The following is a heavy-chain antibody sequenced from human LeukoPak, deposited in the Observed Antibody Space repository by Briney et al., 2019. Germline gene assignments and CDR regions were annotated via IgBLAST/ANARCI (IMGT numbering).Heavy chain of an antibody. CDR3: AKGRGFDVYCRAGSCSTFGP. V-gene: IGHV3-30*01. Sequence: GRSLRLSCAASGFTFSDYALHWVRQAPGKGLEWVAVISYDGSNKYYADSVKGRFTISRDNSKNTLYLQMNSLRAEDTAVYYCAKGRGFDVYCRAGSCSTFGPWGQGTLVTVSS. J-gene: IGHJ5*02. D-gene: IGHD2-15*01. CDR2: ISYDGSNK. CDR1: GFTFSDYA.